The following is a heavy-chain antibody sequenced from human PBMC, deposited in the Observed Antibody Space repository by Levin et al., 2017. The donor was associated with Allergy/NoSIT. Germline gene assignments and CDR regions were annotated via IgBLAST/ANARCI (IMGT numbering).Heavy chain of an antibody. CDR2: IYFSGDT. Sequence: PSETLSLTCTVSGDSVSSLHYYWGWIRQAPGKGLEWIGGIYFSGDTYYNPSLKSRLSIFVNTSKNQFFLRLSSVTAADTAVYYCAIDSSGSYYYFDYWGQGAPVTVSS. CDR1: GDSVSSLHYY. V-gene: IGHV4-39*01. J-gene: IGHJ4*02. CDR3: AIDSSGSYYYFDY. D-gene: IGHD3-22*01.